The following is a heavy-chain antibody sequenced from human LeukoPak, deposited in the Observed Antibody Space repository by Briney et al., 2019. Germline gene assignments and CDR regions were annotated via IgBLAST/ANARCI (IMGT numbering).Heavy chain of an antibody. V-gene: IGHV4-30-2*02. CDR3: ASVDIVATIVFY. J-gene: IGHJ4*02. Sequence: PSQTLSLTCTVSGGSISNNHYYWTWIRQPPGKGPEWIGYIYHSGSTYYNPSLKSRVTISVDKSKNQFSLKLSSVTAADTAVYYCASVDIVATIVFYWGQGTLVTVSS. CDR1: GGSISNNHYY. D-gene: IGHD5-12*01. CDR2: IYHSGST.